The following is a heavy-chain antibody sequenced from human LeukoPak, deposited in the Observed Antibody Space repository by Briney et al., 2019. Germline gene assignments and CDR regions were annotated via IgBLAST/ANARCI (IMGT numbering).Heavy chain of an antibody. CDR2: ISYSGNT. D-gene: IGHD5-24*01. V-gene: IGHV4-31*03. J-gene: IGHJ2*01. CDR1: GGSISSGGYY. Sequence: SETLSLTCTVSGGSISSGGYYWSWIRQHPGKGLEWIGYISYSGNTYYNPSLKTRLTISVDTSKNQFCLKVSSVTAADTAVYYCARGRWPQLPSLWGRGTLSLSPQ. CDR3: ARGRWPQLPSL.